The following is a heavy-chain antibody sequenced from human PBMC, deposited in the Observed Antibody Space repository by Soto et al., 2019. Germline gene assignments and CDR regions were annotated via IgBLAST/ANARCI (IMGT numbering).Heavy chain of an antibody. V-gene: IGHV1-2*04. CDR2: INPDTGGT. CDR1: GYTFNAYY. CDR3: ARAIARDGSSWYKGGYDS. J-gene: IGHJ4*02. D-gene: IGHD6-13*01. Sequence: QVRLLQSGAEVKKSGASVKVSCKASGYTFNAYYIHWMRQARGQGLEWMGWINPDTGGTDYAQKFQGWVTMTRDTTITTAYMELASLKIGGTAVYYWARAIARDGSSWYKGGYDSWGQGTLVTVS.